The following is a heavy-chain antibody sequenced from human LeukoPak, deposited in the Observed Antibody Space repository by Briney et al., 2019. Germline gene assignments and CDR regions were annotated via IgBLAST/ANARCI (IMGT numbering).Heavy chain of an antibody. CDR1: GYTFATYA. CDR2: INAYDNT. V-gene: IGHV1-3*01. J-gene: IGHJ4*02. D-gene: IGHD4-17*01. CDR3: ARAPSGDCFDY. Sequence: ASVKVSCKASGYTFATYAIHWVRQAPGQRLEWMGWINAYDNTKYSQKFQGRVTFTRDTSASTAYMELSSLRSEDTAVYYCARAPSGDCFDYWGQGTLVTVSS.